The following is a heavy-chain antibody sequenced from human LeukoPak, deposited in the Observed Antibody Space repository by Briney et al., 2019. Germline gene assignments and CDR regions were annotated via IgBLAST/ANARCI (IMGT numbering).Heavy chain of an antibody. D-gene: IGHD6-13*01. CDR1: GFIFSSYW. Sequence: GGSLRLSCAASGFIFSSYWMSWVRQAPGKGLEWVGNIKQDGSEEVYVDSVRGRFTISRDNAKNSLFLQMNTLRAEDTAVYYCARDPYSNTWSYGMDVWGQGTTVTVSS. CDR3: ARDPYSNTWSYGMDV. V-gene: IGHV3-7*05. J-gene: IGHJ6*02. CDR2: IKQDGSEE.